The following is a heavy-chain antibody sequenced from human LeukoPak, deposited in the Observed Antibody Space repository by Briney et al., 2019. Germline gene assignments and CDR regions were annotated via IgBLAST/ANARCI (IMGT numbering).Heavy chain of an antibody. J-gene: IGHJ6*02. CDR1: GGSISSYY. CDR3: XXXXXXXXXXXXXYYYYGMDV. V-gene: IGHV4-59*01. CDR2: IYYSGST. Sequence: SETLSLTCTVSGGSISSYYWSWIRQPPGKGLEWIGYIYYSGSTNYNPSLKSRVTISVDTSKNQFSLKLSSVTAADTAVYYCXXXXXXXXXXXXXYYYYGMDVWGQGTTVTVSS.